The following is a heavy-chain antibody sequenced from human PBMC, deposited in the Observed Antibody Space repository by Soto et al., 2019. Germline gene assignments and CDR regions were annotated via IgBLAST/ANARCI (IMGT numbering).Heavy chain of an antibody. J-gene: IGHJ4*02. CDR2: ISYSGST. Sequence: SETLSLTCTVSGGSISSYYWSWIRQPPGKGLEGIGYISYSGSTNYNPSLKSRVTISVDTSKNQFSLKVGSVTAADTAVYSCVRDCYASTCFDYWGQGILVTVSS. CDR3: VRDCYASTCFDY. D-gene: IGHD2-2*01. V-gene: IGHV4-59*01. CDR1: GGSISSYY.